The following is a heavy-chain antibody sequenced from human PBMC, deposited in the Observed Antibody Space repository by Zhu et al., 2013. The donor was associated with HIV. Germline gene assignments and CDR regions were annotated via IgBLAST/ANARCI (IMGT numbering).Heavy chain of an antibody. CDR1: GYIFTDYG. CDR2: IDGANGNT. Sequence: QVQVVQSGAEVKKPGASVQVSCKASGYIFTDYGVHWVRQAPGQSLEWVGWIDGANGNTKYSPKFQGRVTVTRDTSASTAYMDLRSLTSEDTAVYYCAPNLDYWGQGTLVTVAS. CDR3: APNLDY. V-gene: IGHV1-3*01. J-gene: IGHJ4*02.